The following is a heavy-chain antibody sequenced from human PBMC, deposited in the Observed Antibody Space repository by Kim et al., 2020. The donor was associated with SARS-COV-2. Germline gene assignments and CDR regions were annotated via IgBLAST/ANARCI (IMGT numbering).Heavy chain of an antibody. CDR3: ARARQWLDNWYFDL. V-gene: IGHV1-69*13. CDR1: GGTFSSYA. J-gene: IGHJ2*01. Sequence: SVKVSCKASGGTFSSYAISWVRQAPGQGLEWMGGIIPIFGTANYAQKFPGRVTITADESTSTAYMELSSLRSEDTAVYYCARARQWLDNWYFDLWGRGTLVTVSS. D-gene: IGHD6-19*01. CDR2: IIPIFGTA.